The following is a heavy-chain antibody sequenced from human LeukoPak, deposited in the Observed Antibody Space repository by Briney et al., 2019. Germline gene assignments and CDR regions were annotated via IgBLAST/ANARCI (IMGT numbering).Heavy chain of an antibody. CDR2: TYYRSKWYN. Sequence: SQTLSLTCVVSGDSVSSKNGAWNWIRQSPSRGLEWLGRTYYRSKWYNDYAESMEGRMTISQDTSKNQYSLHLNSVTPDDTAVYYCARDFGTTGWHTFNYWGQGTLVTVSS. CDR1: GDSVSSKNGA. J-gene: IGHJ4*02. V-gene: IGHV6-1*01. CDR3: ARDFGTTGWHTFNY. D-gene: IGHD6-19*01.